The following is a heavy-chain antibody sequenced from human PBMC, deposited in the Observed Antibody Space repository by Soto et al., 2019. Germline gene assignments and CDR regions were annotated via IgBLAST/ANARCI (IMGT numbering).Heavy chain of an antibody. V-gene: IGHV3-11*04. Sequence: GGSLRLSCAASGFIFSDYYMSWIRQAPGKGLEWVSYISSSGSAKYSADSVRGRFTISTDNAGNSVFLQMRSLRDEDTAVYFCVRDRDLYRDMFHADLWSQGTLVTVSS. CDR1: GFIFSDYY. D-gene: IGHD3-10*02. J-gene: IGHJ4*01. CDR2: ISSSGSAK. CDR3: VRDRDLYRDMFHADL.